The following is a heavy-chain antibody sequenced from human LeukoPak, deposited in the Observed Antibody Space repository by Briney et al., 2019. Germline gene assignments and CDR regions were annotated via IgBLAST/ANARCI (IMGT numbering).Heavy chain of an antibody. J-gene: IGHJ4*02. D-gene: IGHD3-22*01. Sequence: GSLRLSCAASGFTFSSYAMSWVRQAPGKGLEWVSAISGSGGSTYYADSVKGRFTISRDNSKNTLYLQMNSLRAEDTAVYYCASDSSGYYYEQFDYWGQGTLVTVSS. CDR2: ISGSGGST. CDR1: GFTFSSYA. CDR3: ASDSSGYYYEQFDY. V-gene: IGHV3-23*01.